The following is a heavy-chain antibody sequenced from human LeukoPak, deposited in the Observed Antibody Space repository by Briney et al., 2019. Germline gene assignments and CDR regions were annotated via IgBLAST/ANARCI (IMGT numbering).Heavy chain of an antibody. Sequence: GGSLRLSCAASGFTFDDYAMHWVRQAPGKGLEWVSGSSWNGGNIGYADSVKGRFTISRDNAKNSLYLQMNSLRDEDTALYYCTKSQQLFGVVPLLDYWGQGTLVTVSS. V-gene: IGHV3-9*01. J-gene: IGHJ4*02. CDR1: GFTFDDYA. CDR3: TKSQQLFGVVPLLDY. CDR2: SSWNGGNI. D-gene: IGHD3-3*01.